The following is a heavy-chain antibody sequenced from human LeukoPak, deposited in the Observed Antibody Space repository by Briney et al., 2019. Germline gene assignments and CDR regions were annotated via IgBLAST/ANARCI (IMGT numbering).Heavy chain of an antibody. V-gene: IGHV3-7*01. Sequence: GGSLRLSCAASGFTFSSYWMRWVRQAPGKGLEWVANIKQDGSEKYYVDSVKGRFTISRDNAKNSLYLQMNSLRAEDTAVYYCARGGCSSTSCYKGDYYYMDVWGKGTTVTVSS. CDR2: IKQDGSEK. CDR3: ARGGCSSTSCYKGDYYYMDV. CDR1: GFTFSSYW. J-gene: IGHJ6*03. D-gene: IGHD2-2*02.